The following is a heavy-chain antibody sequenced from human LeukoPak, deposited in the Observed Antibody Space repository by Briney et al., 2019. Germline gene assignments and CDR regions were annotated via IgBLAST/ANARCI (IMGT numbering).Heavy chain of an antibody. CDR2: IYYSGST. J-gene: IGHJ4*02. V-gene: IGHV4-59*01. CDR3: ASGWIAAAGTLY. CDR1: GGSISSYY. Sequence: KSSETLSLTCTVSGGSISSYYWSWIRQPPGKGLEWIGYIYYSGSTNYNPSLKSRVTISVDTSKNQFSLKLSSVTAAGTAVYYCASGWIAAAGTLYWGQGTLVTVSS. D-gene: IGHD6-13*01.